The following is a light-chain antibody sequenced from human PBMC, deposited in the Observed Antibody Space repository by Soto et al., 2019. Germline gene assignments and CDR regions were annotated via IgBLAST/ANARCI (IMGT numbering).Light chain of an antibody. Sequence: DIQMTQSPSSRSASVGDRVTITCRASQGISNYLAWYQQKPGKVPKLLIYGASTLQSGVPSRFSGSGSGTDFTLTISSLQPEDVATYYCQKYISVPFTFGPGTNVEIK. CDR1: QGISNY. J-gene: IGKJ3*01. CDR3: QKYISVPFT. V-gene: IGKV1-27*01. CDR2: GAS.